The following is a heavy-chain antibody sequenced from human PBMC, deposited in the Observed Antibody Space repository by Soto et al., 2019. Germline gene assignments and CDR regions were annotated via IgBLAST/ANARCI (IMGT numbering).Heavy chain of an antibody. J-gene: IGHJ4*02. CDR3: ARDSVPKLRFLEWIHYYFDY. V-gene: IGHV1-18*01. CDR1: GYTFTSYG. CDR2: ISAYNGNT. D-gene: IGHD3-3*01. Sequence: ASVKVSCKASGYTFTSYGISWVRQAPGQGLEWMGWISAYNGNTNYAQKLQGRVTMTTDTSTSTAYMELRSLRSDDTAVYYCARDSVPKLRFLEWIHYYFDYWGQGTLVTVSS.